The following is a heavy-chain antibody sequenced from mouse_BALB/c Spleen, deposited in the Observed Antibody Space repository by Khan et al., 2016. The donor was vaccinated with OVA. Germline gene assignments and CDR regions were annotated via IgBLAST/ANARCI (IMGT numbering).Heavy chain of an antibody. D-gene: IGHD2-1*01. CDR2: INPNNGVS. CDR3: ARSGYGNPFAY. Sequence: QVQLKQSGAELVKPGASVKISCKASGYTFTSYYLYWVKQRPGQGLEWIGGINPNNGVSHFNEKFKNKASLTVDSSSSTAYMQLNSMSSEDSAVYYGARSGYGNPFAYWGQGTLVTVSA. J-gene: IGHJ3*01. V-gene: IGHV1S81*02. CDR1: GYTFTSYY.